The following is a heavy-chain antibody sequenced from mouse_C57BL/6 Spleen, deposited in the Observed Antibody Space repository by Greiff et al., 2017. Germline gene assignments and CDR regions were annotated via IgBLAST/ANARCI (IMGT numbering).Heavy chain of an antibody. V-gene: IGHV5-6*01. CDR3: TGLITTAGARSFDV. CDR2: ISSGGSYT. CDR1: GFTFSSYA. J-gene: IGHJ1*03. D-gene: IGHD1-1*01. Sequence: EVKLMESGGDLVKPGGSLKLSCAASGFTFSSYAMSWVRQTPDKRLEWVATISSGGSYTYYPDSVKGRFTISSDNAKNTLYLQMSSLMSADTAMYYCTGLITTAGARSFDVWGTGTTVTVSS.